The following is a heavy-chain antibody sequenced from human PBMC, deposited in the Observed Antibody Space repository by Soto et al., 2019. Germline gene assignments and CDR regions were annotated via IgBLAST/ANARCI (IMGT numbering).Heavy chain of an antibody. CDR2: IKSNTDGGTA. CDR3: TTSTGSGWYAFDY. V-gene: IGHV3-15*01. CDR1: GFTFSNAW. J-gene: IGHJ4*02. D-gene: IGHD6-19*01. Sequence: GGSLRLSCAASGFTFSNAWMSWVRQAPGKGLEWVGRIKSNTDGGTADYAAPVKGRFTISRDDSKTTLYLQMNSLKTEDTAVYYCTTSTGSGWYAFDYWGQGTLVTVSS.